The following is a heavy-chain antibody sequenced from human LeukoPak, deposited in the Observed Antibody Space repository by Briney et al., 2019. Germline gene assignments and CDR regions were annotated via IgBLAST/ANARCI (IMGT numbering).Heavy chain of an antibody. CDR2: IYYSGST. J-gene: IGHJ3*02. CDR3: ASSRGYSYVPDAFDI. Sequence: PSETLSLTCAVSGGSISSYYWSWIRQPPGKGLEWIGYIYYSGSTNYNPSLKSRVTISVDTSKNQFSLKLSSVTAADTAVYYCASSRGYSYVPDAFDIWGQGTMVTASS. V-gene: IGHV4-59*01. CDR1: GGSISSYY. D-gene: IGHD5-18*01.